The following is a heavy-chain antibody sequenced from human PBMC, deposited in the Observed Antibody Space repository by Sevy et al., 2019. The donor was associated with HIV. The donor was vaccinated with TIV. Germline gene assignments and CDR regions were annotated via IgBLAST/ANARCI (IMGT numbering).Heavy chain of an antibody. CDR1: GFTFSSYW. D-gene: IGHD3-22*01. CDR2: ISSSSSYI. J-gene: IGHJ4*02. Sequence: GGSLRLSCAASGFTFSSYWMHWVRQAPGKGLEWVSSISSSSSYIYYADSVKGRFTISRDNAKNSLYLQMNSLRAEDTAVYYCARGAHSNGNYWGQGTLVTVSS. CDR3: ARGAHSNGNY. V-gene: IGHV3-21*01.